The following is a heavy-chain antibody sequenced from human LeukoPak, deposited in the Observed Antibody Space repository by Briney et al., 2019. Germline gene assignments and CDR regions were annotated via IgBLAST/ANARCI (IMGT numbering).Heavy chain of an antibody. V-gene: IGHV1-2*02. CDR2: INPNSGGT. J-gene: IGHJ4*02. D-gene: IGHD3-10*01. CDR1: GYTFTAHY. CDR3: TKGGPLARDENLAHPTFDY. Sequence: GASVKVSCKASGYTFTAHYMHWVRQAPGQGLQWMGWINPNSGGTHYGQKFQGRITLTRDASISTAYMELSRLTSDDTALYYCTKGGPLARDENLAHPTFDYWGQGTLVTVSS.